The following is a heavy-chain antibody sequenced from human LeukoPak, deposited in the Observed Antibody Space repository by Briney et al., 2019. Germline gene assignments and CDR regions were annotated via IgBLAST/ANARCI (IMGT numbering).Heavy chain of an antibody. J-gene: IGHJ4*02. V-gene: IGHV4-59*01. CDR3: ARGPYGKLDY. D-gene: IGHD4-17*01. Sequence: PSETLSLTCTVSGGSISSYYWSWIRQPPGRGLEWIGYIYYSGSTNYNPSLKSRVTISVDTSKNQFSLKLSSVTAADTAVYYCARGPYGKLDYWGQGTLVTVSS. CDR2: IYYSGST. CDR1: GGSISSYY.